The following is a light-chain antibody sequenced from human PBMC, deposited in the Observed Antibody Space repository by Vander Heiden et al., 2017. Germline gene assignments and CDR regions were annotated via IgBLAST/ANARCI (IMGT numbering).Light chain of an antibody. CDR2: RND. CDR3: AAWDNSLRVV. V-gene: IGLV1-47*01. CDR1: SPNIRTNY. J-gene: IGLJ2*01. Sequence: QSVLTPPRPVSGTPAQSATISCSGSSPNIRTNYAYWYKPLPGTAPTLLMFRNDERPAGVPGRFSGSKSGTSASLAIGGRRSEDEADYYCAAWDNSLRVVFGGGTKVTVL.